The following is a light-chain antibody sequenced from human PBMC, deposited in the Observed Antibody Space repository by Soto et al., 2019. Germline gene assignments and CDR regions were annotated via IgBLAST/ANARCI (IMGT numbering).Light chain of an antibody. V-gene: IGKV1-33*01. CDR2: DAS. Sequence: DIQMTQSPSSLSASVGDRVTITCQASQDIINYLNWYQQKPGKAPKLLIYDASNLETGVPSRFSGSGSGTDFTFTIISLQPEDIATYYCQQYDNLPYTFGQGTKLEIK. J-gene: IGKJ2*01. CDR3: QQYDNLPYT. CDR1: QDIINY.